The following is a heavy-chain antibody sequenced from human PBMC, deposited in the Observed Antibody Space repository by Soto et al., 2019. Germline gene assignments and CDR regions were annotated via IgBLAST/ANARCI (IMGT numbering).Heavy chain of an antibody. D-gene: IGHD6-6*01. CDR2: MNPNSGNT. V-gene: IGHV1-8*01. CDR3: ARGRVAARPFDP. CDR1: GYTFTSYD. J-gene: IGHJ5*02. Sequence: ASVKVSCKASGYTFTSYDINLVRQATGQGLEWMGRMNPNSGNTGYAQKFQGRVTMTRNTSISTAYMELSSLRSEDTAVYYCARGRVAARPFDPWGQGTLVTVSS.